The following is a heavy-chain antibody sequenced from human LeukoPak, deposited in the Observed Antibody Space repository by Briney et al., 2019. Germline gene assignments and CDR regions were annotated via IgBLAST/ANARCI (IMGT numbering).Heavy chain of an antibody. J-gene: IGHJ4*02. D-gene: IGHD3-10*01. Sequence: SETLSLTCTVSGGSISSYYWSWIRQPPGKGLEWIGYIYYSGSTNYNPSLKSRVTISVDKSKNQFSLKLSSVTAADTAVYYCARTARGAKEGFGYWGQGTLVTVSS. CDR1: GGSISSYY. V-gene: IGHV4-59*12. CDR2: IYYSGST. CDR3: ARTARGAKEGFGY.